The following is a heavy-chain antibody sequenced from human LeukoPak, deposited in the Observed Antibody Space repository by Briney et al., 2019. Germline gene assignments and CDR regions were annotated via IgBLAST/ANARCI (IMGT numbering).Heavy chain of an antibody. J-gene: IGHJ6*02. V-gene: IGHV3-21*01. CDR3: ARLRVVVPAANYYYYYGMDV. CDR1: GFTFSSYS. D-gene: IGHD2-2*01. Sequence: GGSLRLSCAASGFTFSSYSMNWVRQAPGKGLEWVSSISSSSSYIYYADSVKGRFTISRDNAKNSLYLQMNSLRAEDTAVYYCARLRVVVPAANYYYYYGMDVWGQGTTVTVSS. CDR2: ISSSSSYI.